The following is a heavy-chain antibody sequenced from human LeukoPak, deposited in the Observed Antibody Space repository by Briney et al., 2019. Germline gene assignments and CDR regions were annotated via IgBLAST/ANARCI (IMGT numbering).Heavy chain of an antibody. CDR3: ARDVQGPYYYGSGSSSFDY. V-gene: IGHV4-4*07. J-gene: IGHJ4*02. CDR2: IYTSGST. D-gene: IGHD3-10*01. CDR1: GGSISIYY. Sequence: SETLSLTCTVSGGSISIYYWSWIRQPAGKGLELIGRIYTSGSTNYNPSLKSRVTMSVDTSKNQFSLKLSSVTAADTAVYYCARDVQGPYYYGSGSSSFDYWGQGTLVTVSS.